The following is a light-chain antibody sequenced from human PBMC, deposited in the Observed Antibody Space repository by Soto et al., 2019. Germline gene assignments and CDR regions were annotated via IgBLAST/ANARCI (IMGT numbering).Light chain of an antibody. CDR2: EGS. J-gene: IGLJ2*01. CDR1: SSDVGSYNL. V-gene: IGLV2-23*01. CDR3: CSYAGSSTSL. Sequence: QSVLTQPAPVSGSPGQSITISCTGTSSDVGSYNLVSWYQQHPGKAPKLMIYEGSKRPSGVSNRFSGSKSGNTASLTISGLQAEDEADYYCCSYAGSSTSLFGGGTKLTVL.